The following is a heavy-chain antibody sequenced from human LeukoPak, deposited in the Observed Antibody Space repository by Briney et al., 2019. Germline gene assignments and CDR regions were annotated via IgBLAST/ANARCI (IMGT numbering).Heavy chain of an antibody. V-gene: IGHV3-30*04. CDR2: ISYDGGNK. CDR1: GFTFSNYA. Sequence: GGSLRLSCAASGFTFSNYAMHWVRQAPGKGLEWVAVISYDGGNKYYADSVKGRFTISRDNSKNTLYLQMSSLRAEDTAVYYCARSLATSYYYMDVWGKGTTVTVSS. CDR3: ARSLATSYYYMDV. J-gene: IGHJ6*03. D-gene: IGHD5-12*01.